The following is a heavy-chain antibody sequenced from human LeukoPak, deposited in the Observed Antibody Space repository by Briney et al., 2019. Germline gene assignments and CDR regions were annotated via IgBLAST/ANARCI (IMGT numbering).Heavy chain of an antibody. Sequence: GGSLRLSCATSGFTFNIYAMNWVRQAPGKGPEWVSIISGNGINTYYADSVKGRFTISRDDSKNTLYLQMNSLRVDDTAIYYCARGVSDWGQGTLVTVAS. CDR2: ISGNGINT. CDR3: ARGVSD. J-gene: IGHJ4*02. CDR1: GFTFNIYA. D-gene: IGHD3-16*01. V-gene: IGHV3-23*01.